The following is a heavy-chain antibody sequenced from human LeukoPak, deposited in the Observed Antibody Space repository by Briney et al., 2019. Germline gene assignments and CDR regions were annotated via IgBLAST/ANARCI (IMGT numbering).Heavy chain of an antibody. V-gene: IGHV4-59*08. Sequence: SETLSLTGTVSGRSILSYYWSWIRQPPGKGLEWMGYIYYSGSTNYNPPLKSRVTISVDTSKNQFSLRVSSVTAADTAVYYCARHLNNCGDDCYTFDYWGQGTLVTVSS. CDR2: IYYSGST. CDR3: ARHLNNCGDDCYTFDY. J-gene: IGHJ4*02. CDR1: GRSILSYY. D-gene: IGHD2-21*01.